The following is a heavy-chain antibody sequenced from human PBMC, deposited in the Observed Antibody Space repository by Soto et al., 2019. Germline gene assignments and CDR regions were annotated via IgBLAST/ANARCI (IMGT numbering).Heavy chain of an antibody. CDR1: GYSFTSYW. CDR2: IYPGDSDT. J-gene: IGHJ5*02. Sequence: GESLKISCKGSGYSFTSYWIGWVRQMPGKGLEWMGIIYPGDSDTRYSPSFQGQVTISADKSISTAYLQWSSLKASDTAMYYCETSPGWERLHYWLDPWGQGTLVTVSS. V-gene: IGHV5-51*01. D-gene: IGHD1-26*01. CDR3: ETSPGWERLHYWLDP.